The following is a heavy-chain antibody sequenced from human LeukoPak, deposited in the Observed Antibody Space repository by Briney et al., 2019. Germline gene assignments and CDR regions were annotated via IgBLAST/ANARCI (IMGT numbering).Heavy chain of an antibody. Sequence: GGSLRLSCAASGFTVSSNYMSWVRQAPGQGMESVSVIYSGGGKYTADYVKGRFTISRDNYKTTLYLQMNSLRAEDTAVYYCARVRVTVTTIMYYYYYGMDVWGQGTTVTVSS. CDR3: ARVRVTVTTIMYYYYYGMDV. CDR1: GFTVSSNY. V-gene: IGHV3-66*01. J-gene: IGHJ6*02. CDR2: IYSGGGK. D-gene: IGHD4-11*01.